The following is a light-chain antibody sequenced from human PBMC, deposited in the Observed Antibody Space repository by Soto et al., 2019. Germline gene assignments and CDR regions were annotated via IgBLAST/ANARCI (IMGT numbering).Light chain of an antibody. V-gene: IGLV2-23*01. CDR2: EGT. CDR3: CSYASSSSYV. Sequence: QSVLTQPASVSGSPGQSITISCSGTTSDVGGYNLVSWYQQHTAKAPKLLIYEGTQRPSGASSRFSGSKSGNTASLTISGLQAEDEADYYCCSYASSSSYVFGTGTKATVL. J-gene: IGLJ1*01. CDR1: TSDVGGYNL.